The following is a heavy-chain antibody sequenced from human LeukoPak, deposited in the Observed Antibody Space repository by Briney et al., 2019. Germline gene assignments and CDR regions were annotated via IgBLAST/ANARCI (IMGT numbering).Heavy chain of an antibody. CDR1: GFTFSSYW. J-gene: IGHJ4*02. V-gene: IGHV3-74*01. D-gene: IGHD3-22*01. CDR2: INSDGSST. CDR3: ARDLELVYYDSSGYDY. Sequence: GGSLRLSCVVSGFTFSSYWMHWVRQAPGKGLVCVSRINSDGSSTSYADSVKGRFTISRDNAKNTLYLQMNSLRAEDSAVYYCARDLELVYYDSSGYDYWGQGTLVTVSS.